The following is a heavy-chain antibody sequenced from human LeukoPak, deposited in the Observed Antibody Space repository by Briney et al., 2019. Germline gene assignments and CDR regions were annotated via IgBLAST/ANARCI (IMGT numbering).Heavy chain of an antibody. J-gene: IGHJ4*02. CDR3: ARRGEAMDPFDY. CDR2: IYPGDSDT. Sequence: KDGESLNISCKDSGYSFTSYWIGWVRQMPGKGLEWMGIIYPGDSDTRYSPSFQGQVTISADKSINTAYLQWSSLKASDTAIYYCARRGEAMDPFDYWGQGTLVTVSS. V-gene: IGHV5-51*01. CDR1: GYSFTSYW. D-gene: IGHD5-18*01.